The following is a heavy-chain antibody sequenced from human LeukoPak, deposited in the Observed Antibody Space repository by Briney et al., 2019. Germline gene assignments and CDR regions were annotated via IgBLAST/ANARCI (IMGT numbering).Heavy chain of an antibody. CDR2: IYYSGST. V-gene: IGHV4-59*08. D-gene: IGHD2-21*01. J-gene: IGHJ2*01. CDR3: GRRDLFYWYFDL. Sequence: SETLSLTCTVSGGSISSYYWSWIRQPPGKGLEWIGYIYYSGSTNYNPSLKSRVTISVDTSKNQFSLKLSSVTAADTAVYYWGRRDLFYWYFDLWGRGTLVTVSS. CDR1: GGSISSYY.